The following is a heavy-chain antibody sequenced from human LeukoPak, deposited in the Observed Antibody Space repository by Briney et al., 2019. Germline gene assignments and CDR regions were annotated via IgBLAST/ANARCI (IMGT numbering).Heavy chain of an antibody. V-gene: IGHV3-53*01. Sequence: GGSLRLSCEASGFTFSSYWMHWVRQAPGKGLEWVSVIYSGGDTYYADSVKGRFTISRDNSKNTLYLQMNSLRVEDTAVYYCARDPGYDYGYDYWGQGTLVTVSS. CDR2: IYSGGDT. D-gene: IGHD5-18*01. J-gene: IGHJ4*02. CDR3: ARDPGYDYGYDY. CDR1: GFTFSSYW.